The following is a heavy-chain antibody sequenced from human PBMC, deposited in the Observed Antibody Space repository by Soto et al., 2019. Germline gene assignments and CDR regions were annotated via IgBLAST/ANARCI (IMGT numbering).Heavy chain of an antibody. Sequence: PSETLSLTCTVAGGSIRSGDYYWSWIRQHPGKGLEWIGYIYYSGRTYYNPSLKSRVTRSVDTSKNQFSLKLNSVTAADTAVYYCARWWSGSRQGFDPWGQGTLVTVSS. D-gene: IGHD3-3*01. CDR1: GGSIRSGDYY. V-gene: IGHV4-31*03. J-gene: IGHJ5*02. CDR2: IYYSGRT. CDR3: ARWWSGSRQGFDP.